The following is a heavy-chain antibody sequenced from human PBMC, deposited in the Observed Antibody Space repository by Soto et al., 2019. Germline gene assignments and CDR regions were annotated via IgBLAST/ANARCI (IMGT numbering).Heavy chain of an antibody. CDR2: VNPHSGST. CDR3: ARPQNPWEPSAFHI. D-gene: IGHD1-26*01. V-gene: IGHV1-2*04. CDR1: CYFFASYW. J-gene: IGHJ1*01. Sequence: KISFQGYCYFFASYWITWVRRMPWKGLEWMGWVNPHSGSTVISQKFLGSVTLTTDTSINTAYMELTSLTSDATPLYSCARPQNPWEPSAFHIWGHGTLVTDSS.